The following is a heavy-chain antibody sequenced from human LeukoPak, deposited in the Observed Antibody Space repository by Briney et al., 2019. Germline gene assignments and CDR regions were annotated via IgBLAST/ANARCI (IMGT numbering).Heavy chain of an antibody. V-gene: IGHV3-48*03. D-gene: IGHD6-19*01. Sequence: GGSLRLSCAASGFTFSSYEMNWVRQAPGKGLEWVSYISSSGNTIYYADSVKGRFTISRDNAKNSLYLQMNSLRAEDTAVYYCARRGASSGGLDYWGQGTLVTVSS. CDR2: ISSSGNTI. J-gene: IGHJ4*02. CDR3: ARRGASSGGLDY. CDR1: GFTFSSYE.